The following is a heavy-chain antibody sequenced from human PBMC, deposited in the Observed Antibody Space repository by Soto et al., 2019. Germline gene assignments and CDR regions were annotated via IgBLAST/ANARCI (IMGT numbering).Heavy chain of an antibody. J-gene: IGHJ4*02. D-gene: IGHD6-19*01. Sequence: GGSLRLSCAASGFTFSDYYMWWIRQAPGKGLEWLSYISSRASRATTTYYADSVKGRFTISRDNANNSLYLQMNSLRAEDTAVYQWARRVTAVAGSYFEYWGQGSLVAV. V-gene: IGHV3-11*01. CDR3: ARRVTAVAGSYFEY. CDR2: ISSRASRATTT. CDR1: GFTFSDYY.